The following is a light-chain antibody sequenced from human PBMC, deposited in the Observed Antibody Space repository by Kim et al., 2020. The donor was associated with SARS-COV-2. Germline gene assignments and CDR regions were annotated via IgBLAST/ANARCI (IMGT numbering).Light chain of an antibody. CDR3: ASYTSSNTLVI. CDR1: SSDLGGYNY. V-gene: IGLV2-14*04. Sequence: QSITSSCTGTSSDLGGYNYVSWYQQHPGKAPKLIVYDVIGRPSGVSDRFSGSTSGNTASLTISGLQAEDEANYYCASYTSSNTLVIFGGGTQLTVL. CDR2: DVI. J-gene: IGLJ2*01.